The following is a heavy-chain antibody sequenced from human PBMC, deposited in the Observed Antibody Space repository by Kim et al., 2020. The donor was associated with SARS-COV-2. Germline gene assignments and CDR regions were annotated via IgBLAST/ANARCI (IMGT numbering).Heavy chain of an antibody. CDR2: ISYDGSNK. CDR1: GFTFSSYG. Sequence: GGSLRLSCAASGFTFSSYGMHWVRQAPGKGLEWVAVISYDGSNKYYADSVKGRFTISRDNSKNTLYLQMNSLRAEDTAVYYCARAHPIADNWFDPWGQGTLVTVSS. V-gene: IGHV3-33*05. D-gene: IGHD6-13*01. J-gene: IGHJ5*02. CDR3: ARAHPIADNWFDP.